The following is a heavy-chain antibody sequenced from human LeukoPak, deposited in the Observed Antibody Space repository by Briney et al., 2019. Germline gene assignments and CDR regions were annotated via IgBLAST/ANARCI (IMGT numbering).Heavy chain of an antibody. J-gene: IGHJ4*02. CDR3: AKGDLYYYDSSGLDY. CDR1: GFTFDDYG. D-gene: IGHD3-22*01. Sequence: GGSLRLSCAASGFTFDDYGMSWVRHAPGKGLEWVSAISGRGGSTYYADSVKGRFTISRDKSKNTLYLQMNSLRAEDTAVYYCAKGDLYYYDSSGLDYWGQGTLVTVSS. CDR2: ISGRGGST. V-gene: IGHV3-23*01.